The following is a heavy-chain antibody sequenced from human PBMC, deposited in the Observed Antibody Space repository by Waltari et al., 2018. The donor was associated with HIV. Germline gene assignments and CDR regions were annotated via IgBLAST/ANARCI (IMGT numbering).Heavy chain of an antibody. J-gene: IGHJ4*02. Sequence: YYWSWIRQPPGKGLEWIGEINHSGSTNYNPSLKSRVTISVDTSKNQFSLKLSSVTAADTAVYYCARAARIVVVPAAYLDYWGEGTLVAVSS. CDR2: INHSGST. CDR3: ARAARIVVVPAAYLDY. CDR1: YY. D-gene: IGHD2-2*01. V-gene: IGHV4-34*01.